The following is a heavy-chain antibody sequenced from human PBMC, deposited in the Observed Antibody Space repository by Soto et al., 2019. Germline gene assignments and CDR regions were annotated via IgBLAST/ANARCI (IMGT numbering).Heavy chain of an antibody. CDR2: INPNSGGT. CDR3: ARDHGGIAAAGSTVYYYYYGMDV. CDR1: GYTFTGYY. J-gene: IGHJ6*02. D-gene: IGHD6-25*01. Sequence: GASVKVSCKASGYTFTGYYMHWVRQAPGQGLEWMGWINPNSGGTNYAQKFQGWVTMTRDTSISTAYMELSRLRSDDTAVYYCARDHGGIAAAGSTVYYYYYGMDVWGQGTTVTVSS. V-gene: IGHV1-2*04.